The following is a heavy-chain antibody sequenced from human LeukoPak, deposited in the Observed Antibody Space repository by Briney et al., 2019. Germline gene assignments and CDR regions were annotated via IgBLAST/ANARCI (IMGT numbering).Heavy chain of an antibody. CDR2: IRYDGSNK. D-gene: IGHD3-10*01. J-gene: IGHJ4*02. CDR3: AKDLGLSGYFDY. CDR1: GFTFSSYG. V-gene: IGHV3-30*02. Sequence: GGSLRLSCAASGFTFSSYGMHWVRQAPGKGLEGVAFIRYDGSNKYYADSVKGRFTISRDNSKNTLYLQMNSLRAEDTAVYYCAKDLGLSGYFDYWGQGTLVTVSS.